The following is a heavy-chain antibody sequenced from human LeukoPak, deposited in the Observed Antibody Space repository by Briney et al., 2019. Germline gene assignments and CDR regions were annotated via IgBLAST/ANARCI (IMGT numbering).Heavy chain of an antibody. Sequence: SVKVSCKASGGTFSSYAISWVRQAPGQGLEWMGRIIPIFGTANYAQKFQGRVTITTDESTSTAYMELSSLRSEDTAVYYCASKPRRYSGYVGEDAFDIWGQGTMLTVSS. D-gene: IGHD5-12*01. CDR2: IIPIFGTA. CDR3: ASKPRRYSGYVGEDAFDI. J-gene: IGHJ3*02. CDR1: GGTFSSYA. V-gene: IGHV1-69*05.